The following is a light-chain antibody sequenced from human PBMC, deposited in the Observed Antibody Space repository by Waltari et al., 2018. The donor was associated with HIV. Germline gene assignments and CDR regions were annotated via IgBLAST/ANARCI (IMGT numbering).Light chain of an antibody. J-gene: IGLJ2*01. CDR3: GTCDSSLSSVV. V-gene: IGLV1-51*01. CDR2: DNN. CDR1: SSSIGHNS. Sequence: QSVLTQPPSVSATPGQKVPISCTGSSSSIGHNSVYRYHQPPGTPPKLLIFDNNKRPSGIPDRFSGSKSGTSATLGITGLQTGDEADYYCGTCDSSLSSVVFGGGTKLTVL.